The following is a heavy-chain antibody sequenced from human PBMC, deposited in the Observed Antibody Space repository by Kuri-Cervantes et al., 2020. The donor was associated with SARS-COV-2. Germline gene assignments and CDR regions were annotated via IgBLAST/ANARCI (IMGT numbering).Heavy chain of an antibody. CDR1: GFTFSSYG. CDR2: ISYDGSNK. J-gene: IGHJ6*02. V-gene: IGHV3-30*18. D-gene: IGHD2-21*01. Sequence: GESLKISCAASGFTFSSYGMHWVRQAPGKGLEWVAVISYDGSNKYYADSVKGRFTVSRDNSKNTLYLRMNSLRAEDTAVYYCAKLASHSGFYYYYGMDVWGQGTTVTVSS. CDR3: AKLASHSGFYYYYGMDV.